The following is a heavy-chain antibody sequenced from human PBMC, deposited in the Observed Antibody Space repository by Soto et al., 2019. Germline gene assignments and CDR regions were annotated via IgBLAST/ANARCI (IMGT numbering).Heavy chain of an antibody. V-gene: IGHV5-51*01. J-gene: IGHJ6*04. Sequence: GESLKISCKGSEYSFTSYWIGWVRQMPGKGLEWVGLIYPGDSDTRYSPSFQGQVTISADKSISTAYLQWSSLKASDTAMYYRARQYVAKLWFGNYYYYSGMDVWGKGTTVTVSS. CDR3: ARQYVAKLWFGNYYYYSGMDV. D-gene: IGHD3-10*01. CDR2: IYPGDSDT. CDR1: EYSFTSYW.